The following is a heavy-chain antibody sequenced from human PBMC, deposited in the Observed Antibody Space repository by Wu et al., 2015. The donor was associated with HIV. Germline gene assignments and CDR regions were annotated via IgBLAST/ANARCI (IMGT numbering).Heavy chain of an antibody. CDR3: ARESRGHWNDAPGWFDP. D-gene: IGHD1-1*01. CDR1: GYTFTGYY. CDR2: INPNSGGT. Sequence: QVQLVQSGAEVKKPGASVKVSCKASGYTFTGYYMHWVRQAPGQGLEWMGWINPNSGGTNYAQKFQGRVTMTRDTSISTAYMELSRLRSDDTAVYYCARESRGHWNDAPGWFDPWGRGNPSVTVSS. V-gene: IGHV1-2*02. J-gene: IGHJ5*02.